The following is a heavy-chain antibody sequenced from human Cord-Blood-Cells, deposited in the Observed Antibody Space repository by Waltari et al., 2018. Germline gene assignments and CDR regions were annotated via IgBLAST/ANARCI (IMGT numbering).Heavy chain of an antibody. V-gene: IGHV4-59*01. Sequence: QVQLQESGPGLVKPSETLSLTCTVSGGSISSYYWSWIRQPPGKGLEWIGYIYYVGSTKPNPPLNSRVTISVDTSKNQFSLKLSSVTAADTAVYYCARVERGYCSGGSCYYWYFDLWGRGTLVTVSS. D-gene: IGHD2-15*01. CDR2: IYYVGST. CDR3: ARVERGYCSGGSCYYWYFDL. J-gene: IGHJ2*01. CDR1: GGSISSYY.